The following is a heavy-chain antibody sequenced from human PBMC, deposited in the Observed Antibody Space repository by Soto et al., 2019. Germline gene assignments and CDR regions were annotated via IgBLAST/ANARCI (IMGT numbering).Heavy chain of an antibody. Sequence: QVQLVQSGAEVKKPGASVKVSCKASGYTFTSYDINWVRQATGQVLEWMGWMNPNSGNTGYAQKFQGRVTMTRNTSISTAYMELSSLRSEDTAVYYCARGGVLWFGELLSVRAYGMDVWGQGTTVTVSS. CDR2: MNPNSGNT. J-gene: IGHJ6*02. D-gene: IGHD3-10*01. CDR3: ARGGVLWFGELLSVRAYGMDV. CDR1: GYTFTSYD. V-gene: IGHV1-8*01.